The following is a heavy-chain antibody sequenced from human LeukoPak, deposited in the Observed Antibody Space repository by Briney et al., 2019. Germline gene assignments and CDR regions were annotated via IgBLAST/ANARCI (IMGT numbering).Heavy chain of an antibody. CDR3: ARARVAAKSGYMDV. V-gene: IGHV3-64*01. Sequence: GGSLRLSCAASGFTFSTYGMYWVRQAPGKGLEYVSSISSNGNTYYANSVKGRFTISRDNPKNTLYLQMGSLRDEDLAVYYCARARVAAKSGYMDVWGTGTTVTISS. J-gene: IGHJ6*03. D-gene: IGHD2-15*01. CDR2: ISSNGNT. CDR1: GFTFSTYG.